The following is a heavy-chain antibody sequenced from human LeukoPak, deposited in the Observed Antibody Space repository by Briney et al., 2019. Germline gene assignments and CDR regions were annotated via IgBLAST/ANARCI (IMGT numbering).Heavy chain of an antibody. Sequence: ASVKVSCKASGYTFTSYAMHWVRQAPGQRLEWMGWINAGNGNTKYSQKFQGRVTITRDTSASTAYMELSSLRSEDTAVYYCAKGSYCSGGSCYSGWFDPWGQGTLVTVSS. CDR3: AKGSYCSGGSCYSGWFDP. V-gene: IGHV1-3*01. CDR2: INAGNGNT. CDR1: GYTFTSYA. J-gene: IGHJ5*02. D-gene: IGHD2-15*01.